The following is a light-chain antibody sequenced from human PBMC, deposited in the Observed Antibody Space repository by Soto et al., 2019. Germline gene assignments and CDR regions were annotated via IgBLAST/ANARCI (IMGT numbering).Light chain of an antibody. J-gene: IGLJ2*01. CDR2: GNS. CDR1: SSKIGAGYD. V-gene: IGLV1-40*01. Sequence: QSVLTQPPSVSGAPGQGVTISCTGSSSKIGAGYDVHWYQQLPGTAPKLLIYGNSNRPSGVPDRFSGSKSGTSASLAITGLQAEDEADYYCQSYDSSLSGVVFGGGTKLTVL. CDR3: QSYDSSLSGVV.